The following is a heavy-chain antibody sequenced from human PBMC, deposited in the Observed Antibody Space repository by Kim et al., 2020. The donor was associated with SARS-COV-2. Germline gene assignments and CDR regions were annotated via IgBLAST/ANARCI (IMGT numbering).Heavy chain of an antibody. J-gene: IGHJ4*02. CDR3: ARDLQVGSGGSCY. Sequence: YAQKLQGRVTMTTDTSTSTAYMELRSLRSDDTAVYYCARDLQVGSGGSCYWGQGTLVTVSS. V-gene: IGHV1-18*01. D-gene: IGHD2-15*01.